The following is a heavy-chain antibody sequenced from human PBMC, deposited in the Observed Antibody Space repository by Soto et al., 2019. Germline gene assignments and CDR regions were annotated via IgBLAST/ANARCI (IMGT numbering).Heavy chain of an antibody. CDR3: ARALRYFDWLLPDYYYYGMDV. Sequence: SVKVSCKASGGTFSSYAISWVRQAPGQGLEWMGGIIPIFGTANYAQKFQGRVTITADESTSTAYMGLSSLRSEDTAVYYCARALRYFDWLLPDYYYYGMDVWGQGTTVTVSS. CDR1: GGTFSSYA. D-gene: IGHD3-9*01. J-gene: IGHJ6*02. V-gene: IGHV1-69*13. CDR2: IIPIFGTA.